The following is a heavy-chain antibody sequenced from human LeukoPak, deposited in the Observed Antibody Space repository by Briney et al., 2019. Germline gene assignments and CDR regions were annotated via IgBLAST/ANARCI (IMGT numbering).Heavy chain of an antibody. Sequence: GSLRLSCAASGFTFSSYWMHWVRQAPGKGLVWVSRINSDGSSTAYADSVKGRFTISRDNAKNSLYLQMTSLTDEDTAVYYCARDGQSYCSSTSCYFAYWGQGTLVTVSS. CDR2: INSDGSST. CDR3: ARDGQSYCSSTSCYFAY. J-gene: IGHJ4*02. D-gene: IGHD2-2*01. CDR1: GFTFSSYW. V-gene: IGHV3-74*01.